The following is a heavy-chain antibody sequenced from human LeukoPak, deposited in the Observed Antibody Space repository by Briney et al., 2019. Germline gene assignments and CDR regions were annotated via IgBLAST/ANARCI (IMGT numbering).Heavy chain of an antibody. D-gene: IGHD3-22*01. CDR2: ISGSGGST. CDR3: AKDAVSTSSGYYSSDYLDY. CDR1: GFTFSSYA. J-gene: IGHJ4*02. V-gene: IGHV3-23*01. Sequence: PGGSLRLSCAASGFTFSSYAMSWVRQAPGKGLEWVSAISGSGGSTYYADSVKGRFTISRDNSKNTLYLQMNSLRAEDTAVYYCAKDAVSTSSGYYSSDYLDYWGQGTLVTVSS.